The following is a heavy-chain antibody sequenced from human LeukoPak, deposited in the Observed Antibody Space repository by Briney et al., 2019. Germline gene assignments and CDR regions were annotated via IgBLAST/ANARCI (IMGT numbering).Heavy chain of an antibody. CDR2: IYPRDGST. J-gene: IGHJ4*02. CDR1: GYSFTSNY. CDR3: ARDQEGFDY. V-gene: IGHV1-46*01. Sequence: ASVKVSCKVSGYSFTSNYIHWVRQAPGQGLEWMGMIYPRDGSTSYAQRFQDRVTVTRDTSTSTVHMELSGLRSEDTAVYYRARDQEGFDYWGQGTLVTVSS.